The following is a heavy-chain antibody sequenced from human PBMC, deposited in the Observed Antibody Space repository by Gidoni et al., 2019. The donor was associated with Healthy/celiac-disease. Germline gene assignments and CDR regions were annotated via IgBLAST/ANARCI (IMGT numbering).Heavy chain of an antibody. D-gene: IGHD6-13*01. V-gene: IGHV4-39*07. CDR3: ALYSSSWDYFDY. J-gene: IGHJ4*02. CDR1: GGSISSSSYY. CDR2: IYYSGST. Sequence: QLQLQESGPGLVKPSETLSLTCPVSGGSISSSSYYWGWIRKPPGKGLEWIGSIYYSGSTYYNPSLKSRVTISVDTYKNQFSLKLSSVTAADTAVYYCALYSSSWDYFDYGGQGTLVTVSS.